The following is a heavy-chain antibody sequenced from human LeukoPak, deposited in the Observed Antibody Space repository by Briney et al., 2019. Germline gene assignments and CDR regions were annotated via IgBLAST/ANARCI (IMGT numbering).Heavy chain of an antibody. Sequence: GGSLRLSCIASGFTFSSYEMNWVRQAPGKGLEWVSAISGSGGSTYYADSVKGRFTISRDNSKNTLYLQMNSLRAEDTAVYYCAKDPYSSGRNWFDPWGQGTLVTVSS. J-gene: IGHJ5*02. CDR2: ISGSGGST. V-gene: IGHV3-23*01. CDR1: GFTFSSYE. D-gene: IGHD6-19*01. CDR3: AKDPYSSGRNWFDP.